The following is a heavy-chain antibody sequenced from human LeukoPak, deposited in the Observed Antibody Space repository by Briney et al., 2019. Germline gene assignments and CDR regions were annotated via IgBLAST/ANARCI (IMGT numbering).Heavy chain of an antibody. J-gene: IGHJ4*02. CDR3: ARGKNYYGSGSDPSDY. Sequence: SETLSLTCTVSGGSISSSSYYWGWIRQPPGKGLEWIGSIYYSGSTYYNPSLKSRVTISVDTSKNQFSLRLSSVTAADTAVYYCARGKNYYGSGSDPSDYWGQGTLVTVSS. CDR2: IYYSGST. V-gene: IGHV4-39*07. CDR1: GGSISSSSYY. D-gene: IGHD3-10*01.